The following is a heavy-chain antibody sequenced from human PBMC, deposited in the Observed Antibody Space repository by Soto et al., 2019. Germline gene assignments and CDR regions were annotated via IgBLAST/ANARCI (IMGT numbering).Heavy chain of an antibody. D-gene: IGHD5-18*01. Sequence: SVKVSCKASGGTFCSHGIAWVRQAPGQGLEWMGWLIAMLGTPTYARKVQGRATITADESLTSSYLELRSLRSEDTAVYFCARGAMANFDYWGQGTVVTVSS. J-gene: IGHJ4*02. V-gene: IGHV1-69*11. CDR3: ARGAMANFDY. CDR2: LIAMLGTP. CDR1: GGTFCSHG.